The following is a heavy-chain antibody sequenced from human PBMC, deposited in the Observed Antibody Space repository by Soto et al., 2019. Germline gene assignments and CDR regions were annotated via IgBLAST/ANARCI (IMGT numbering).Heavy chain of an antibody. J-gene: IGHJ4*02. CDR3: STWGRCGWYTGFF. D-gene: IGHD6-19*01. Sequence: QVQLVQSGAEVKKPGASVKVSCKASGYTFTDYDINWVRQAPGQGLEWVGRMNPNSGRTDYAQKFQARVTMTRDTSISTAYLELSSLGYEDTAVYYCSTWGRCGWYTGFFWGQGTLVTVSS. CDR1: GYTFTDYD. CDR2: MNPNSGRT. V-gene: IGHV1-8*01.